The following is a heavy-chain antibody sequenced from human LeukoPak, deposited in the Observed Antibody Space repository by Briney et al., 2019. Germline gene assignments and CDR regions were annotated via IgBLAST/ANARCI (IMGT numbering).Heavy chain of an antibody. D-gene: IGHD6-19*01. CDR3: ASGTSYSSGWQY. V-gene: IGHV1-18*01. CDR2: ISTYNGNT. Sequence: GASVKVSCKASGYAFSNYGISWVRQAPGQGLEWMGWISTYNGNTNYAQRLQGRVTMTTDTSTSTAYMELRSLRSDDTAVYFCASGTSYSSGWQYWGQGTLVTVSS. J-gene: IGHJ4*02. CDR1: GYAFSNYG.